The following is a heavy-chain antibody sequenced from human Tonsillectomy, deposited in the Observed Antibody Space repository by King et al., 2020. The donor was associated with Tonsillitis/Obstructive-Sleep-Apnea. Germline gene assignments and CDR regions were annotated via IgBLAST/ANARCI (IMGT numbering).Heavy chain of an antibody. V-gene: IGHV3-30*18. CDR3: AKESTPMSAHNFDY. D-gene: IGHD3-10*02. Sequence: VQLVESGGDVVQAGGSLRLSCAASGFTFRNYGMQWVRQAPGKGLEWVAVISFDGKAKIYADSVRGGFTISRYAATNTRSLQMNSLRVEDTALYYCAKESTPMSAHNFDYWGQGXLVTVYS. J-gene: IGHJ4*02. CDR2: ISFDGKAK. CDR1: GFTFRNYG.